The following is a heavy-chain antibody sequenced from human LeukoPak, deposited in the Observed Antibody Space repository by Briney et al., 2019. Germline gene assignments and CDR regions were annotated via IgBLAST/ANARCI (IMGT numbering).Heavy chain of an antibody. J-gene: IGHJ4*02. D-gene: IGHD5-24*01. V-gene: IGHV3-21*01. CDR1: GFTFSSYS. CDR2: ISSSSSYI. Sequence: GGSLRLSCAASGFTFSSYSMNWVRQAPGKGLEWVSSISSSSSYIYYADSVKGRFTISRDNAKNSLYLQMNSLRAEDTAVYYCARVKEMATIAIDYWGQGTLVTVSS. CDR3: ARVKEMATIAIDY.